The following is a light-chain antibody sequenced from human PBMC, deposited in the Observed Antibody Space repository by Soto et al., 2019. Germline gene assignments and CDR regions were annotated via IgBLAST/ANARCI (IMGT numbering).Light chain of an antibody. J-gene: IGKJ4*01. Sequence: EIVLTQSPGTLSLSPGERATLSCRASQSVSNSHLAWYQQKPGQAPRLLIYGASSRATGLPDRFSGRGSGTDFTLTISRLEPEDFAGYYWQQYGNSLALTCGGGTKVEIK. CDR3: QQYGNSLALT. V-gene: IGKV3-20*01. CDR1: QSVSNSH. CDR2: GAS.